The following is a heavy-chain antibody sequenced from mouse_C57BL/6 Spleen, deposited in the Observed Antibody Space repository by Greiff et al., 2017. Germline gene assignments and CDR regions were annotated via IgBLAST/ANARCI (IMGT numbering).Heavy chain of an antibody. D-gene: IGHD4-1*01. J-gene: IGHJ3*01. CDR3: ARDWGAY. CDR1: GFSINDYN. Sequence: VQLQQSGPELVKPGASVKISCTASGFSINDYNMNWVKQSTGQSLEWIGVINPNYGTTSYTPKFKGKATLTVDQSSSTAYLQLNSLTSEDSAVYYCARDWGAYWGQGNLVTVSA. CDR2: INPNYGTT. V-gene: IGHV1-39*01.